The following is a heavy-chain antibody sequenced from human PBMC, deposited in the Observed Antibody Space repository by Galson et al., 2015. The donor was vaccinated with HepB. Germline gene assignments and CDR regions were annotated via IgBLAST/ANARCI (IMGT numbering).Heavy chain of an antibody. Sequence: SVKVSCKASGYTFTGYYMHWVRQAPGQGLEWMGWINPNSGGTNYAQKFQGRVTMTRDTSISTAYMELSRLRSDDTAVYYCARANWNYFKNYYYYMDVWGKGTTVTVSS. D-gene: IGHD1-7*01. CDR1: GYTFTGYY. V-gene: IGHV1-2*02. CDR3: ARANWNYFKNYYYYMDV. CDR2: INPNSGGT. J-gene: IGHJ6*03.